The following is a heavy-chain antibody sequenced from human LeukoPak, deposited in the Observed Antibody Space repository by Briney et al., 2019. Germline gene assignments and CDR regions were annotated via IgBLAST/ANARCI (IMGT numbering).Heavy chain of an antibody. CDR1: GGSISSADYC. Sequence: PSQTLSLTCTVSGGSISSADYCWSWIRQPPGKGLEWIGYIYYSGNTYYNPSLKSRVTISVDRSKNQFSLKQSSVTAADTAVYYCARATITMAVGVPADAFDIWGQGTMVTVSS. CDR3: ARATITMAVGVPADAFDI. D-gene: IGHD3-22*01. CDR2: IYYSGNT. V-gene: IGHV4-30-4*08. J-gene: IGHJ3*02.